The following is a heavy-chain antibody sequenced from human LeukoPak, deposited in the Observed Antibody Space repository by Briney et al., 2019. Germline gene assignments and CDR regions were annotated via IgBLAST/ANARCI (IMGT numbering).Heavy chain of an antibody. CDR2: INGGSGRT. V-gene: IGHV1-3*01. J-gene: IGHJ4*02. CDR3: ARESGRYQDFFEN. Sequence: GAPVKVSCKASGYTFNSYDIHWVRQAPGQRPEWMGGINGGSGRTKYLQKLQGRVTITRDTSANTAFMELSSLRSEDTAVYYCARESGRYQDFFENWGQGTLVTVSS. CDR1: GYTFNSYD. D-gene: IGHD1-26*01.